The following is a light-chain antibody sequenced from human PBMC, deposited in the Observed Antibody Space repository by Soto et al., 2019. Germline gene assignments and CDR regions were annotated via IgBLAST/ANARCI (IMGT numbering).Light chain of an antibody. V-gene: IGLV1-40*01. CDR1: SSNIGAGYD. Sequence: QSVLTQPPSVSGAPGQRVTISCTGSSSNIGAGYDVHWYQQLPGTAPKLLIYGNSNRPSGVPDRFSGSKSGTSASLAITGLQAEDEADYYYQSYDSSLSGSEVFGGGTQLTVL. CDR3: QSYDSSLSGSEV. CDR2: GNS. J-gene: IGLJ2*01.